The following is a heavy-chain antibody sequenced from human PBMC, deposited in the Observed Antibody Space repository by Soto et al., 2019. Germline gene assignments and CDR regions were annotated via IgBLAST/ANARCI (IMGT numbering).Heavy chain of an antibody. Sequence: PGGSLRLSCAASGFTFSSYAMSWVRQAPGKGLEWVSAISGSGGSTYYADSVKGRFTISRDNSKNTLYLQMNSLRAEDTAVYYCAKDLPVLRFLEWLPDEYFQHWGQGTLVTVSS. V-gene: IGHV3-23*01. CDR2: ISGSGGST. J-gene: IGHJ1*01. CDR3: AKDLPVLRFLEWLPDEYFQH. CDR1: GFTFSSYA. D-gene: IGHD3-3*01.